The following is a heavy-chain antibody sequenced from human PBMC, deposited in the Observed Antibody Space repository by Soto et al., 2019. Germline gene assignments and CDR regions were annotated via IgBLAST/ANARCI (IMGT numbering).Heavy chain of an antibody. CDR2: IIPIFGTA. Sequence: QVQLVQSGAEVKKPGSSVKVSCKASGGTFSSYAISWVRQAPGQGLEWMGGIIPIFGTANYAQKFQGRVTITADEYTSTAYMELSSLRSEDTAVYYCAGEIPCGGDCDSFAYWGRGTLVTVSS. CDR3: AGEIPCGGDCDSFAY. J-gene: IGHJ4*02. V-gene: IGHV1-69*01. CDR1: GGTFSSYA. D-gene: IGHD2-21*02.